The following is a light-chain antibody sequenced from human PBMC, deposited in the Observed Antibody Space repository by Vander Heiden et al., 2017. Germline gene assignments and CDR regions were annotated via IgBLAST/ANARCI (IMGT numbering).Light chain of an antibody. J-gene: IGKJ2*01. CDR1: QSISTH. CDR3: QQTYSFPYT. Sequence: DIQMTHSPSSLSASVGDRVTITCRASQSISTHLNWYQQKVGKGPKLLIYAASTSESGVPSRFSGGGSGTHFTLTITGLQPEDFVTYYCQQTYSFPYTFGQGTKLEI. V-gene: IGKV1-39*01. CDR2: AAS.